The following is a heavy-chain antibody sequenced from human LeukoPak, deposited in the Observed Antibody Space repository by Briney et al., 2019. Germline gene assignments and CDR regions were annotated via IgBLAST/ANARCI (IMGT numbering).Heavy chain of an antibody. CDR3: AKVVVPAASYYYYYGMDV. J-gene: IGHJ6*02. Sequence: GGSLRLSCAASGFTFSSYAMHWVRQAPGKGLERVAVISYDGSNKYYAESVKGRFTISRDNSKNPLYMQMNSLRAEDTAVYYCAKVVVPAASYYYYYGMDVWGQGTTVTVSS. CDR1: GFTFSSYA. V-gene: IGHV3-30*04. D-gene: IGHD2-2*01. CDR2: ISYDGSNK.